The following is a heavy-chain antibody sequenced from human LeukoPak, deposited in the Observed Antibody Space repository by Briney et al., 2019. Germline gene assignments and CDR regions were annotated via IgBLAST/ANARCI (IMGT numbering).Heavy chain of an antibody. J-gene: IGHJ4*02. CDR3: AKDRGATSNY. D-gene: IGHD5-12*01. CDR1: GFTFSSYG. V-gene: IGHV3-30*18. Sequence: PGGSLRLSCAASGFTFSSYGMHRVRQAPGKGLEWVAVISYDGSNKYYADSVKGRFTISRDNSKNTLYLQMNSLRAEDTAVYYCAKDRGATSNYWGQGTLVTVSS. CDR2: ISYDGSNK.